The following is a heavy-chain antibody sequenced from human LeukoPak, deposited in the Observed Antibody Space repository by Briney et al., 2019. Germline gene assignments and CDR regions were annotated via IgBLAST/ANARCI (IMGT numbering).Heavy chain of an antibody. Sequence: ASVKVSCKASGYTFTSYDINWVRQATGQGLEWMGWMNPNSGNTGYAQKFQGRVTMTRNTSISTAHMELSSLRSEDTAVYYCAKLIVGATTYAFDIWGQGTMVTVSS. D-gene: IGHD1-26*01. V-gene: IGHV1-8*01. CDR1: GYTFTSYD. CDR2: MNPNSGNT. CDR3: AKLIVGATTYAFDI. J-gene: IGHJ3*02.